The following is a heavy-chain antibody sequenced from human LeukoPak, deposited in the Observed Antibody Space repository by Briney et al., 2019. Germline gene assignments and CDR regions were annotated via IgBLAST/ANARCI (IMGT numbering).Heavy chain of an antibody. CDR1: GFTFSSYA. CDR3: AKVRKDRSYDY. J-gene: IGHJ4*02. Sequence: GGSLRLSCAASGFTFSSYAMSWVRQAPGKGLEWVSGISGSGGSIYYADSVKGRFTISRDNSKNTLYLQMNSLRAEDTAVYYCAKVRKDRSYDYWGQGTLVTVSS. CDR2: ISGSGGSI. V-gene: IGHV3-23*01.